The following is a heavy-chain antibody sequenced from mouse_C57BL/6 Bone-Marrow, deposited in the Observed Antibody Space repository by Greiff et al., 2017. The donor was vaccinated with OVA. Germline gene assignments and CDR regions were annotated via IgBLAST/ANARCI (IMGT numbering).Heavy chain of an antibody. D-gene: IGHD2-4*01. CDR3: ARYYDYDFYAMDY. V-gene: IGHV1-64*01. CDR2: IHPNSGST. CDR1: GYTFTSYW. J-gene: IGHJ4*01. Sequence: QVLLQQPGAELVKPGASVKLSCKASGYTFTSYWMHWVKQRPGQGLEWIGMIHPNSGSTNYNEKFKSKATLTVDKSSSTAYMQLSSLTSEDSAVYYCARYYDYDFYAMDYWGQGTSVTVSS.